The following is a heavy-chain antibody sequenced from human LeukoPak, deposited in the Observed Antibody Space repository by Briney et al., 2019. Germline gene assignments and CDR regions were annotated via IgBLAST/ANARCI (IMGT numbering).Heavy chain of an antibody. Sequence: GGSLRLSCAASGFPFSASAMTWVRQAPGKGLEWVSHILSTGTTYYADSVRGRFTISRDNSKNTLYLLMTSLRADDTAAYYCATVKYDYGDPVGWFDSWGQGTLVTVSS. J-gene: IGHJ5*01. CDR1: GFPFSASA. CDR3: ATVKYDYGDPVGWFDS. V-gene: IGHV3-23*01. CDR2: ILSTGTT. D-gene: IGHD4-17*01.